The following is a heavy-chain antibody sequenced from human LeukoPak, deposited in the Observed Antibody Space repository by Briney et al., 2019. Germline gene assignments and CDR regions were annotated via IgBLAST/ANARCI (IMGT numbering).Heavy chain of an antibody. CDR2: ISAYNGNT. Sequence: ASVKVSCKASGYTFTNYIISWVRQAPGRGLEWMGWISAYNGNTNYAQKLQGRVTMTTDTSTATAYMELRSLRSDDTAVYYCARGGNYFRFDPWGQGTLVTVSS. V-gene: IGHV1-18*01. D-gene: IGHD1-26*01. CDR1: GYTFTNYI. CDR3: ARGGNYFRFDP. J-gene: IGHJ5*02.